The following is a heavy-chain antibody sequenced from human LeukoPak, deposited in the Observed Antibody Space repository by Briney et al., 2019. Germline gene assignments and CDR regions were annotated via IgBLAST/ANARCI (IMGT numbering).Heavy chain of an antibody. D-gene: IGHD3-3*01. CDR1: GGPFSGYY. CDR3: ARGRLRFLEWLPYYFDY. J-gene: IGHJ4*02. CDR2: INHSGST. Sequence: PSEPLSLTCAVYGGPFSGYYWSWMRQAPGKGVEWVGEINHSGSTNYNPSLKSRVTMSVDTSKNQFSLKLSSVTAADTAAYYCARGRLRFLEWLPYYFDYWGQGTLVTVSS. V-gene: IGHV4-34*01.